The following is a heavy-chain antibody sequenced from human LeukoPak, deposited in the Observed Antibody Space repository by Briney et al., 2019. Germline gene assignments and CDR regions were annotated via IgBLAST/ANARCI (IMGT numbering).Heavy chain of an antibody. D-gene: IGHD3-10*01. V-gene: IGHV4-34*01. CDR1: GGSFSGYY. CDR2: INHSGST. CDR3: ARRYGSGSYYNPRGLYYFDY. J-gene: IGHJ4*02. Sequence: PSETLSLTCAVYGGSFSGYYWSWIRQPPGKGLEWIGEINHSGSTNYNPSLKSRVTISVDTSKNQFSLKLSSVTAADTAVYYCARRYGSGSYYNPRGLYYFDYWGQGTLVTVSS.